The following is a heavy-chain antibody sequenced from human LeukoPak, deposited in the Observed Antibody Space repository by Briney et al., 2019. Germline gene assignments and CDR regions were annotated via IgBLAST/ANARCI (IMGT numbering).Heavy chain of an antibody. CDR3: AISTTTVTVFDY. CDR1: GYTLTELS. J-gene: IGHJ4*02. CDR2: FDPEDGET. V-gene: IGHV1-24*01. D-gene: IGHD4-17*01. Sequence: ASVKVSCKVSGYTLTELSMHWVGQAPGKGLEWMGGFDPEDGETIYAQKFQGRVTMTEDTSTDTAYMELSGLRSEDTAVYYCAISTTTVTVFDYWGQGTLVTVSS.